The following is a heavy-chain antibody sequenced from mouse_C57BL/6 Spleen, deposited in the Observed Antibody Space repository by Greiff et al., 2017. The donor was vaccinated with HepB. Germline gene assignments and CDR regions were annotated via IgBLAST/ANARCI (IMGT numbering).Heavy chain of an antibody. CDR2: IDPETGGT. Sequence: VQLQQSGAELVRPGASVTLSCKASGYTFTDYEMHWVKQTPVHGLEWIGAIDPETGGTAYNQKFKGKAILTADKSSSTAYMELRSLTSEDSAVYYCSHAYYSNPAYWGQGTLVTVSA. V-gene: IGHV1-15*01. CDR1: GYTFTDYE. D-gene: IGHD2-5*01. J-gene: IGHJ3*01. CDR3: SHAYYSNPAY.